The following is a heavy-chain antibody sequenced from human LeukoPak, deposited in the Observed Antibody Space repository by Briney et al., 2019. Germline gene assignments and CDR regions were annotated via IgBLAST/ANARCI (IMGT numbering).Heavy chain of an antibody. V-gene: IGHV3-33*01. CDR3: ARDRNNYGGTFDY. D-gene: IGHD4-23*01. J-gene: IGHJ4*02. CDR2: VWYDGSNK. Sequence: GRSLRLSCAASGFTFSNYGMHWVRQAPGKGLEWVAVVWYDGSNKYYAASVKGRFTVSRDNSKNTLYLQMNSLRAEDTAVYYCARDRNNYGGTFDYWGQGTLVSVSS. CDR1: GFTFSNYG.